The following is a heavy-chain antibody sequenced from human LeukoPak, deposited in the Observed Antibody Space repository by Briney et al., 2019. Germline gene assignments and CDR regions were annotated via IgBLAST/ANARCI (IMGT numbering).Heavy chain of an antibody. D-gene: IGHD2-15*01. CDR1: GGPISSSNYY. Sequence: SETLSLTCTVSGGPISSSNYYWGWIRQPPGKGLEWIGSIYYSGSTYYNPSLKSRVTISVDTSKNQFSLKLNSVTAADTAVYYCARHLKALYSFDYWGQGTLVTVSS. CDR3: ARHLKALYSFDY. J-gene: IGHJ4*02. V-gene: IGHV4-39*01. CDR2: IYYSGST.